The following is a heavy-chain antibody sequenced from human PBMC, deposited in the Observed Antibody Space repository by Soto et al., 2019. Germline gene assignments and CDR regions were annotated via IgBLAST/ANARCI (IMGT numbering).Heavy chain of an antibody. CDR2: INPSGGST. D-gene: IGHD6-19*01. CDR1: GYTFTSYY. CDR3: AREGGFYSSGWYDPGGFDY. Sequence: QVQLVHSGAEVKKPGASVKVSCKASGYTFTSYYMHWVRQAPGQGLEWMGIINPSGGSTSYAQKFQGRVTLTRDTSTSTVYMGLSSLRSEDTAVYYCAREGGFYSSGWYDPGGFDYWGQGTLVIVSS. V-gene: IGHV1-46*01. J-gene: IGHJ4*02.